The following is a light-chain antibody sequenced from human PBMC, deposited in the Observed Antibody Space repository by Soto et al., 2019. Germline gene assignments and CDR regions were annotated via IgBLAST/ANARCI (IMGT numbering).Light chain of an antibody. CDR3: TSYATGSAYV. CDR1: SSDVGGYNR. Sequence: QSALTQPPSVSGSPGQSVTISCTGTSSDVGGYNRVSWYQQPPGKAPKLLIYDVSNRPSGGSTRFSGSKSGNTASLTISGLQAEDEADYYCTSYATGSAYVFGPGTK. CDR2: DVS. V-gene: IGLV2-18*02. J-gene: IGLJ1*01.